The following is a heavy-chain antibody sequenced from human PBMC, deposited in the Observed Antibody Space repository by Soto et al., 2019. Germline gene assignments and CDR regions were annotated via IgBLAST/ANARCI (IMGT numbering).Heavy chain of an antibody. CDR1: GFSLSKARLG. Sequence: SGPTLVNPTETLTLTCTVSGFSLSKARLGVSWIRQPPGKALEWLAHIFWNDERSYNTSLKSRLTISRDTSKSQVVLTMTNVDPVDTGTYFCARALREGLPIYYFDSWGQGTLVTVSS. D-gene: IGHD1-26*01. CDR2: IFWNDER. CDR3: ARALREGLPIYYFDS. V-gene: IGHV2-26*01. J-gene: IGHJ4*02.